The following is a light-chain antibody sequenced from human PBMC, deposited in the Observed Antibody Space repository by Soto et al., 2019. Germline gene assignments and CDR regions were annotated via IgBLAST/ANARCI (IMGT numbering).Light chain of an antibody. V-gene: IGLV2-14*01. CDR1: RSDVGGYNS. Sequence: QSALTQPASVSGSPGQSITISCTGTRSDVGGYNSVSWYQQHPGKAPKLLIYEVNNRPSGVSNRFSASKSANTASLTISGLQAEDEADYYCNSYTTTGAYVFGTGTKLTVL. CDR2: EVN. CDR3: NSYTTTGAYV. J-gene: IGLJ1*01.